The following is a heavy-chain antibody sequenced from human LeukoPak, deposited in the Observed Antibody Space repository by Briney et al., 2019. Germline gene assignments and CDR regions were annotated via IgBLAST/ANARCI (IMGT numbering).Heavy chain of an antibody. CDR1: GYTFSGYY. V-gene: IGHV1-2*02. D-gene: IGHD4-11*01. J-gene: IGHJ4*02. Sequence: ASVKVSCKASGYTFSGYYIHWVRQAPGQGLEWMGWINPNSGGTNSAQNFQDRVTLTRDTSINTDYMELGRLRSDDTAVYYCARDAIVRDYSNSDYWGQGTLVTVSS. CDR2: INPNSGGT. CDR3: ARDAIVRDYSNSDY.